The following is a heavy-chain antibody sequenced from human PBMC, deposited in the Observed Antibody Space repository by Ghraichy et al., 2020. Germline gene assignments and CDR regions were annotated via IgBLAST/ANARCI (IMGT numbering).Heavy chain of an antibody. J-gene: IGHJ4*01. V-gene: IGHV3-33*06. D-gene: IGHD3-10*01. CDR1: GFTFSNFG. Sequence: LSLTCAASGFTFSNFGMHWARQAPGKGLEWVAVIWDDGSYQYYADSVKGRFTISRDNSKNTLYLQMNSLTAEDTAVYYCAKPYHSTPGSFLIDFWGQGTLVAVSS. CDR3: AKPYHSTPGSFLIDF. CDR2: IWDDGSYQ.